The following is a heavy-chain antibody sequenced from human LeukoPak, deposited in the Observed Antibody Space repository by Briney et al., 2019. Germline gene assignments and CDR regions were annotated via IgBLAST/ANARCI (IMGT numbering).Heavy chain of an antibody. Sequence: PGGSLRLSCAASGFSFSTYAMSWVRQAPGKGLEWVSTVSGGGDSTYYADSVKGRFTISRDNSKNTLYLQMNSLRAEDTAVYYCAKDFDFWSGYSDYWGQGTLVTVSS. D-gene: IGHD3-3*01. V-gene: IGHV3-23*01. J-gene: IGHJ4*02. CDR3: AKDFDFWSGYSDY. CDR1: GFSFSTYA. CDR2: VSGGGDST.